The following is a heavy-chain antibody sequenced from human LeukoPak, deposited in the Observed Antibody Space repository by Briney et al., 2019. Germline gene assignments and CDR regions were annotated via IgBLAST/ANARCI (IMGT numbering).Heavy chain of an antibody. D-gene: IGHD6-6*01. CDR2: IYYSGST. Sequence: SETLSLTCTVSGGSISSYYWSWIRQPPGKGLEWIGYIYYSGSTNYNPSLKSRVTMSVDTSKNQFSLKLSSVTAADTAVYYCARSHPQLAARRWFDAFDIWGQGTMVTVSS. J-gene: IGHJ3*02. CDR1: GGSISSYY. CDR3: ARSHPQLAARRWFDAFDI. V-gene: IGHV4-59*01.